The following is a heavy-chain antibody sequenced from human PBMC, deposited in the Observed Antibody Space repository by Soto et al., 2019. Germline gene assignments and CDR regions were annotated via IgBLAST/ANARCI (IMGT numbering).Heavy chain of an antibody. CDR3: ARMGLWFGEAFDY. D-gene: IGHD3-10*01. CDR1: GYTFTSYA. V-gene: IGHV1-3*01. Sequence: QVQLVQSGAEVKKPGASVKVSCKASGYTFTSYAMHWVRQAPGQRLEWMGWINAGNGNTKYSQKFQGRVTITRDTSASTAYMELSSLRSEDTAVYYCARMGLWFGEAFDYWGQGTLVTVS. J-gene: IGHJ4*02. CDR2: INAGNGNT.